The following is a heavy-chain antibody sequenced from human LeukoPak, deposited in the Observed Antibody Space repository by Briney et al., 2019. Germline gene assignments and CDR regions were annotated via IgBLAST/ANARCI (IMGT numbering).Heavy chain of an antibody. CDR2: ISYDGSNK. CDR1: GFTFSSYA. Sequence: GRSLRLSCAASGFTFSSYAMHWVRQAPGKGLEWVAVISYDGSNKYYADSVKGRFTISRDNSKNTLYLQMNSLRAEDTAVYYCARAEDTYYDFWSGYSNDAFDIWGQGTMVTVSS. D-gene: IGHD3-3*01. V-gene: IGHV3-30-3*01. CDR3: ARAEDTYYDFWSGYSNDAFDI. J-gene: IGHJ3*02.